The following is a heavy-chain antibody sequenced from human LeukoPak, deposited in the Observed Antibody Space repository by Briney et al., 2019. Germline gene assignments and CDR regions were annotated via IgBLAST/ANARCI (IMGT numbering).Heavy chain of an antibody. V-gene: IGHV1-46*01. D-gene: IGHD3-9*01. Sequence: GASVKVSCKASGYTFTSYYMHWVRQAPGQGLEGRGVINPSGGSTSYAQKFQGRVTMTMDTSTSTVYMELSNLRSEDTAVCYCARDPDWLSGYYYYGMDVWGQGTTVTVSS. CDR2: INPSGGST. CDR3: ARDPDWLSGYYYYGMDV. J-gene: IGHJ6*02. CDR1: GYTFTSYY.